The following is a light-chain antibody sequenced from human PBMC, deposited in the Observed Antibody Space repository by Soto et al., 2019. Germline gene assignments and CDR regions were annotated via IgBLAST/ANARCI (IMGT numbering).Light chain of an antibody. CDR3: SSYAASNNFYFV. CDR1: SSDVGGYNY. V-gene: IGLV2-8*01. CDR2: EVT. Sequence: QSALTQPPSASGSPGQSVTISCTGTSSDVGGYNYVSWYQQYPGRAPKLMIYEVTKRPSGVPDRFSGSKSGNTASLTVSGRQAEDEDDYYCSSYAASNNFYFVFGGGTKLTVL. J-gene: IGLJ3*02.